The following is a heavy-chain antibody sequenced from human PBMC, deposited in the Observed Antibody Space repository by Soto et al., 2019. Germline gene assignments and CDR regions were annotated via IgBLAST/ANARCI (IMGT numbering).Heavy chain of an antibody. CDR2: INHIGST. D-gene: IGHD5-18*01. CDR1: GGSFSGFH. Sequence: QVQLQQWGAGLRKPSETLSLTCAVYGGSFSGFHWRWIRQPPGKGLDWIGEINHIGSTNYNPSLKTRVTISLDTSKNQFSLNLSSVTAADTAVYYCARGTWIQPNCCDPWGQGTLVTVSS. J-gene: IGHJ5*02. V-gene: IGHV4-34*01. CDR3: ARGTWIQPNCCDP.